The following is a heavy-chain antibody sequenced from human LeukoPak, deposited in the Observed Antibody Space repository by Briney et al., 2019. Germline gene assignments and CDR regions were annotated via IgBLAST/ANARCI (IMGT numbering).Heavy chain of an antibody. Sequence: SETLSLTCTVSGGSISSSSYYWSWIRQPPGKGLEWIGEINHSGSTNYNPSLKSRVTISVDTSKNQFSLKLSSVTAADTAVYYCARPRYGSGSYYSSSNWFDPWGQGTLVTVSS. CDR2: INHSGST. CDR3: ARPRYGSGSYYSSSNWFDP. CDR1: GGSISSSSYY. D-gene: IGHD3-10*01. J-gene: IGHJ5*02. V-gene: IGHV4-39*07.